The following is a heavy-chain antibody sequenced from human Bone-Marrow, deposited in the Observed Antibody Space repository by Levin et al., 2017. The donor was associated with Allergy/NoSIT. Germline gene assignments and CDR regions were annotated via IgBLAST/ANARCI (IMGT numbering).Heavy chain of an antibody. CDR2: LSASGGVS. Sequence: SCEASGFTLSNFAMSWVRQAPGKSLEWVSTLSASGGVSYYEESVRGRFTTTRGNSKSTAFLQMNSLRVDDTAVYYCETGFDFWRGFYYFDSWGQGTLVTVSS. CDR1: GFTLSNFA. D-gene: IGHD3-3*01. CDR3: ETGFDFWRGFYYFDS. J-gene: IGHJ4*02. V-gene: IGHV3-23*01.